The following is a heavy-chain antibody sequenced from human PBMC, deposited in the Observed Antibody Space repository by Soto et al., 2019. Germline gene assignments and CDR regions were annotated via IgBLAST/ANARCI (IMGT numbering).Heavy chain of an antibody. CDR1: GYTFTDSY. V-gene: IGHV1-2*04. D-gene: IGHD2-15*01. Sequence: QVQLVQTGAEVKEPGASVRVSCKASGYTFTDSYIHWVRQAPGHGLEWMGWINPKTGGKRCAQKFHVWVDMASYTSIRTAYTDVSGLTSDDTATYCCARVQVVGVVGTWDSGMDVWGQGTTVTVSS. J-gene: IGHJ6*02. CDR3: ARVQVVGVVGTWDSGMDV. CDR2: INPKTGGK.